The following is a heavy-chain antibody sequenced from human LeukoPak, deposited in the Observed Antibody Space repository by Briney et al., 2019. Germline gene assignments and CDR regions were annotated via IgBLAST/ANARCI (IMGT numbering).Heavy chain of an antibody. CDR3: ARDQYPTALDY. CDR2: ICYSGST. J-gene: IGHJ4*02. V-gene: IGHV4-61*08. CDR1: GGSISSGDYY. Sequence: SETLSLTCTVSGGSISSGDYYWSWIRQPPGKGLEWIGYICYSGSTNYNPSLKSRVTISVDKSKNQFSLKLSSVTAADTAVYYCARDQYPTALDYWGQGTLVTVSS. D-gene: IGHD4-17*01.